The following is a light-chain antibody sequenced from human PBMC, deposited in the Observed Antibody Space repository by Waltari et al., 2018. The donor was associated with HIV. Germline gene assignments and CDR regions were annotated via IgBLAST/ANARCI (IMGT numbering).Light chain of an antibody. Sequence: QSALTQPASVSGFLGQSINISCTGISTDSRFYQYVSWYQQYPGKITRLIIFDINNLPSGVYGIFSGSRSGNSASLTFSGLQSEDEAHYYCASNRLDYTLIFGGGTKLTVL. CDR3: ASNRLDYTLI. CDR1: STDSRFYQY. J-gene: IGLJ2*01. V-gene: IGLV2-14*03. CDR2: DIN.